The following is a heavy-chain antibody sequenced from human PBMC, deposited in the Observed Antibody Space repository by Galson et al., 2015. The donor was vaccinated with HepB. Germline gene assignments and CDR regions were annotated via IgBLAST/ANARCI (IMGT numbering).Heavy chain of an antibody. V-gene: IGHV3-23*01. CDR2: ISGSGGST. CDR1: GFTFSSYA. J-gene: IGHJ4*02. D-gene: IGHD3-22*01. Sequence: SLRLSCAASGFTFSSYAMSWVRQAPGKGLEWVSAISGSGGSTYYADSVKGRFTISRDNSKNTLYLQMNSLRAEDTAVYYCAKDKPPDYYDSSGYSTFDYWGQGTLVTVSS. CDR3: AKDKPPDYYDSSGYSTFDY.